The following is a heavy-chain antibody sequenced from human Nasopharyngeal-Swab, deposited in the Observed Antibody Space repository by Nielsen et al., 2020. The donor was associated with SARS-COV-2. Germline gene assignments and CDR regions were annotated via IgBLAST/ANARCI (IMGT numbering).Heavy chain of an antibody. J-gene: IGHJ6*03. CDR3: VKDLSIAVAGLYYYYYMDV. CDR1: GFTFSSYA. Sequence: GGSLRLSCSASGFTFSSYAMHWVRQAPGKGLEYVSAISSNGGSTYYADSVKGRFTIPRDNSKNTLYLQMSSLRAEDTAVYYCVKDLSIAVAGLYYYYYMDVWGKGTTVTVSS. V-gene: IGHV3-64D*06. D-gene: IGHD6-19*01. CDR2: ISSNGGST.